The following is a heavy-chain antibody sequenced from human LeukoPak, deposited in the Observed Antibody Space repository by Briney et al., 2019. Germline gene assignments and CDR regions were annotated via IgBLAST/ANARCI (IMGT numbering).Heavy chain of an antibody. J-gene: IGHJ5*02. D-gene: IGHD4-11*01. CDR1: GGSFSGYY. V-gene: IGHV4-34*01. CDR2: INHSGST. CDR3: ARGGFYSNYGMDWFDP. Sequence: SETLSLTCAVYGGSFSGYYWSWVRQPPGKGLEWIGEINHSGSTNYNPSLKSRVTISVDTSKNQFSLKLSSVTAADTAVYYCARGGFYSNYGMDWFDPWGQGTLVTVSS.